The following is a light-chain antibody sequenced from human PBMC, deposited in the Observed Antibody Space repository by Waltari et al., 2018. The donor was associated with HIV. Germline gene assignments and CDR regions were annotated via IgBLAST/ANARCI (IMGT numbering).Light chain of an antibody. CDR2: ESI. CDR1: RSNIGNYY. Sequence: QSVLTQPPSVSAAPGQKVTISCSGSRSNIGNYYVAWYQQVPGTAPKLLIYESIKRPSGIPDRFSGSKSGTSATLGITGLQTGDEADYYCGTWDNSLDTLVFGGGTKLTVL. V-gene: IGLV1-51*02. CDR3: GTWDNSLDTLV. J-gene: IGLJ2*01.